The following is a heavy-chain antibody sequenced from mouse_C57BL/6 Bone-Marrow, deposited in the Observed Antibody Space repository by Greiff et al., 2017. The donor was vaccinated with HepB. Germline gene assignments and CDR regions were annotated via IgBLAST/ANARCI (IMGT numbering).Heavy chain of an antibody. D-gene: IGHD1-1*01. J-gene: IGHJ4*01. Sequence: EVHLVESGGGLVQPGESLKLSCESNEYEFPSHDMSWVRKTPEKRLELVAAINSDGGSTYYPDTMERRFIISRDNTKKTLYLQMSSLRSEDTALYYSARQRFTTVLAFYYAMYYWGQGTSVTVSS. CDR1: EYEFPSHD. V-gene: IGHV5-2*01. CDR2: INSDGGST. CDR3: ARQRFTTVLAFYYAMYY.